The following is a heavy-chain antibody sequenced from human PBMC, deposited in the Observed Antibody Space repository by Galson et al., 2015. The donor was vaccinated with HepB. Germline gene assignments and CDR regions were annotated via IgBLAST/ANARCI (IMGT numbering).Heavy chain of an antibody. CDR2: ISVYNDNT. CDR1: GYTFTSYG. CDR3: ARGHDYGDYTYDY. J-gene: IGHJ4*02. Sequence: SVKVSCKASGYTFTSYGINWVRQAPGQGLEWMGWISVYNDNTNYAQKLQGRVTMTTDTSTSTAYMELRSLRSDDTAVYYCARGHDYGDYTYDYWGQGTLVTVSS. V-gene: IGHV1-18*01. D-gene: IGHD4-17*01.